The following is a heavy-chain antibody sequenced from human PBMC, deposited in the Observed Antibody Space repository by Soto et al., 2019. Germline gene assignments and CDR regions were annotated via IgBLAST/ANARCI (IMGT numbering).Heavy chain of an antibody. D-gene: IGHD4-17*01. CDR3: ARQDISRNYGAPTGY. J-gene: IGHJ4*02. V-gene: IGHV5-10-1*01. Sequence: LGESLKISCKGSGYSFTSYWISWVRQMPGKGLEWMGRIDPSDSYTNYSPSFQGHVTISADKSISTAYLQWSSLKASDTAMYYCARQDISRNYGAPTGYCGQGTLVTVSS. CDR2: IDPSDSYT. CDR1: GYSFTSYW.